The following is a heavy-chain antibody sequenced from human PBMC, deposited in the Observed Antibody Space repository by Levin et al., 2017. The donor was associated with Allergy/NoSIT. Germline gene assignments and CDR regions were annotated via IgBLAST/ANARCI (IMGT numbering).Heavy chain of an antibody. Sequence: PSETLSLTCTVSGDSITDSHHSWAWIRQPPGKGLEWIGSIYYSGRTYYNPSLKSPVTTSLDTSKNQFSLKLTSVTAADTSVYYCAREALAYFDYWGPGTLVTVSS. CDR2: IYYSGRT. V-gene: IGHV4-39*07. J-gene: IGHJ4*02. CDR3: AREALAYFDY. CDR1: GDSITDSHHS.